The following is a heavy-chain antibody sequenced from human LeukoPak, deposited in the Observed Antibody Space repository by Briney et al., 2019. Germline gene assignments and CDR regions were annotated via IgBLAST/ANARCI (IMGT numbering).Heavy chain of an antibody. CDR3: AKGGYSGSYYPLGY. CDR1: GFTFSSYG. CDR2: IRYDGSNK. D-gene: IGHD1-26*01. Sequence: PGGSLRLSCAASGFTFSSYGMHRVRQAPGKGLEWVAFIRYDGSNKYYADSVKGRFTISRDNSKNTRYLQMNSLRAEDTAVYYCAKGGYSGSYYPLGYWGQGTLVTVSS. V-gene: IGHV3-30*02. J-gene: IGHJ4*02.